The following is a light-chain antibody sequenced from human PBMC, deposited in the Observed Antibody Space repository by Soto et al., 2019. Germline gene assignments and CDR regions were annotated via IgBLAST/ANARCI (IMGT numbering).Light chain of an antibody. Sequence: HSALTQPASVSGSPGQSITITCTGSASNIGGYNLVSWYQHHAGKAPKVIIYEGVKRPSGVSNRFSGFKSGSTASLTISGLQAEDEAEYYCCSYVGGTNYVFGSGTKLTVL. V-gene: IGLV2-23*01. CDR1: ASNIGGYNL. CDR3: CSYVGGTNYV. J-gene: IGLJ1*01. CDR2: EGV.